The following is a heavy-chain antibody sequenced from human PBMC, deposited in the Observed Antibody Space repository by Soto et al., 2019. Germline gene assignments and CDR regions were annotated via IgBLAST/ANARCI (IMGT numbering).Heavy chain of an antibody. CDR1: GFTYSRDA. Sequence: QVQLVESGGGVVQPGRSLRLSCVASGFTYSRDAMHWVRQAPGKGLEWVAMIWYDGSKKYYTDSVKGRFTISRDNSRNTLDLQTNSLRAEDTAVYYCVRDPSGSGWAFDYWGQGTLVTVSS. V-gene: IGHV3-33*01. J-gene: IGHJ4*02. CDR2: IWYDGSKK. CDR3: VRDPSGSGWAFDY. D-gene: IGHD6-19*01.